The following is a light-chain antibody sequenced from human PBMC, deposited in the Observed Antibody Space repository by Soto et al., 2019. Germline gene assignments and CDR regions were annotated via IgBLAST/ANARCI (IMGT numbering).Light chain of an antibody. J-gene: IGKJ1*01. Sequence: EIVLTQSPGTLSLSPGESVTLSCRASQSVSSSYLAWYQQKPGQAPRLLIYDASSRATGIPDRFSGSGSGTDFTRTISRLESEDFAVYYCQQYGGSPWTFGQGTKVEIK. CDR2: DAS. CDR1: QSVSSSY. V-gene: IGKV3-20*01. CDR3: QQYGGSPWT.